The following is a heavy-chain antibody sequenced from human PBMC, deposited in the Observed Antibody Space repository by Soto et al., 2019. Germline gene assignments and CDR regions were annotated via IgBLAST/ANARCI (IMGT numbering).Heavy chain of an antibody. Sequence: ASVKVSCKASGYTFTSYGISWVRQAPGQGLEWMGGISPIIGTANYAQKFQGRVTITADESTSTAYMELSSLRSEDTAVYYCARGDRDPLGIAAAGTFDYWGQGTLVTVSS. V-gene: IGHV1-69*13. J-gene: IGHJ4*02. CDR3: ARGDRDPLGIAAAGTFDY. D-gene: IGHD6-13*01. CDR1: GYTFTSYG. CDR2: ISPIIGTA.